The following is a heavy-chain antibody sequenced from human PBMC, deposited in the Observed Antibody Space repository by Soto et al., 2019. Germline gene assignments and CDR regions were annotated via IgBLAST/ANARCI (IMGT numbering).Heavy chain of an antibody. Sequence: EVQLLESGGGLVQPGGSLRLSCAASGFTLSSYVMSWVRQAPGKGLEWVSAISGSGGSTYYADSVKGRFTISRENSKITRYLQMNSLRAEDTAVYYCARPTTGIYFDYWGEGTLVTVSS. J-gene: IGHJ4*02. CDR1: GFTLSSYV. V-gene: IGHV3-23*01. CDR3: ARPTTGIYFDY. D-gene: IGHD4-17*01. CDR2: ISGSGGST.